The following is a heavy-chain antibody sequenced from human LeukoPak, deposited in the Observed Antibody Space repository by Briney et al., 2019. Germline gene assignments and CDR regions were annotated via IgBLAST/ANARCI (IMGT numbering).Heavy chain of an antibody. CDR3: ARGLEEYYGSGSYYNWFDP. V-gene: IGHV1-69*13. CDR2: IIPIFGTA. CDR1: GGTFSSYA. D-gene: IGHD3-10*01. J-gene: IGHJ5*02. Sequence: ASVNVSCKASGGTFSSYAISWVRQAPGQGLEWMGGIIPIFGTANYAQKFQGRVTITADESTSTAYMELSSLRSEDTAVYYCARGLEEYYGSGSYYNWFDPWGQGTLVTVSS.